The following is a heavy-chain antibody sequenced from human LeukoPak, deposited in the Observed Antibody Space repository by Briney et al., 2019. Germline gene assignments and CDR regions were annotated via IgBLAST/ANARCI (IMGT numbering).Heavy chain of an antibody. Sequence: SETLSLNCTVSGGSISSYYWSWIRQPPGKGLEWIGYIYYSGSTNYNPSLKSRVTISVDTSKNQFSLKLSSVTAADTAVYYCARIGYDYVWGSYYNWFDPWGQGTLVTVSS. J-gene: IGHJ5*02. CDR3: ARIGYDYVWGSYYNWFDP. CDR2: IYYSGST. D-gene: IGHD3-16*01. CDR1: GGSISSYY. V-gene: IGHV4-59*08.